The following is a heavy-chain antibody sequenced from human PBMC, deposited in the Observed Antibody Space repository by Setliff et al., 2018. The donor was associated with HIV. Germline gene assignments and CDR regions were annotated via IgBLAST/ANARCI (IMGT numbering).Heavy chain of an antibody. D-gene: IGHD1-26*01. CDR2: MNPNSGNT. V-gene: IGHV1-8*03. J-gene: IGHJ4*02. CDR3: AKGLKEGWEVHFDY. CDR1: GYTFTGYF. Sequence: GASVKVSCKASGYTFTGYFLHWVRQAPGQGLEWMGWMNPNSGNTGYAQKFQGRVTITRNTSISTAYMELSSLRSEDTAVYYWAKGLKEGWEVHFDYWGQGTLVTVSS.